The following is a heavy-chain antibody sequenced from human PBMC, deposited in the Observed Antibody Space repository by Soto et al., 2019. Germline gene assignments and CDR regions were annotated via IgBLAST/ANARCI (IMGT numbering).Heavy chain of an antibody. CDR3: ARRTFISDF. J-gene: IGHJ4*02. D-gene: IGHD3-10*01. Sequence: GESLKISCQTSGYRFITYWITWVRQVPGKGLEWLGMIDPNDSSIRYSPSFQGHVTISADKTLGTAYLQWTSLNDSESAMYYCARRTFISDFWGQGTLVTV. CDR1: GYRFITYW. CDR2: IDPNDSSI. V-gene: IGHV5-10-1*01.